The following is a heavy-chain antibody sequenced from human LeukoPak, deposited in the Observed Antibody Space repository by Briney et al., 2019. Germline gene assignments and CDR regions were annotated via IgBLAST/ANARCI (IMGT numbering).Heavy chain of an antibody. CDR2: IYYSGST. Sequence: SETLSLTCTVSGGSVSSGGYYWSWIRQHPGKGLEWIGYIYYSGSTYYNPSLKSRVTISVDTSKNQFSLKLSSVTAADTAVYYCAGGRGQVTTFDYWGQGTLVTVSS. V-gene: IGHV4-31*03. D-gene: IGHD4-17*01. CDR1: GGSVSSGGYY. CDR3: AGGRGQVTTFDY. J-gene: IGHJ4*02.